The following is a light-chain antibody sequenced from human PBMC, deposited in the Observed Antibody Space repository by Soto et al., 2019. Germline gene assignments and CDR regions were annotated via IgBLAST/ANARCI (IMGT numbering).Light chain of an antibody. V-gene: IGKV3-20*01. CDR1: QSVTSNY. J-gene: IGKJ1*01. Sequence: LKNSAGTVSLSPGERAPLSCRARQSVTSNYLAWYQQNPGQAPRLLIFGASIRDTGIPDRFSGGGSGTDFTLTISSLAREDFAVYYCQRYGSSPGTFGQGSQGG. CDR3: QRYGSSPGT. CDR2: GAS.